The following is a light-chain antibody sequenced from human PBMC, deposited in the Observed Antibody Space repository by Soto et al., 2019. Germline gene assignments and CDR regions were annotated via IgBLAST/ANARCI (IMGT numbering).Light chain of an antibody. CDR1: QSVSSNY. J-gene: IGKJ1*01. Sequence: EIVLTQSPGTLSLSPGERATLSCRASQSVSSNYLAWYQQKRGQAPRLLIYGASSRATGIPTRFSGSGSGTVFSLTISRLEPEDFEVYYCQQYDTSPRTFGQGTMAEI. CDR3: QQYDTSPRT. CDR2: GAS. V-gene: IGKV3-20*01.